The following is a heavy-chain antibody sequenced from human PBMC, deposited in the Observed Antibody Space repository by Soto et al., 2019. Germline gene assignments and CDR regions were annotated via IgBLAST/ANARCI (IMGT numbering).Heavy chain of an antibody. Sequence: EVQLLESGGGLVQPGGSLRLSCAASGFTFNSYAMSWVRQAPGKGLEWISSISASGGTTYYADSGKGRFTISRDKSQNMLYLQINSLRAEDTAVYYCSNIYIREKNSFDIWGQGTMVTVSS. CDR1: GFTFNSYA. CDR2: ISASGGTT. CDR3: SNIYIREKNSFDI. V-gene: IGHV3-23*01. J-gene: IGHJ3*02. D-gene: IGHD1-26*01.